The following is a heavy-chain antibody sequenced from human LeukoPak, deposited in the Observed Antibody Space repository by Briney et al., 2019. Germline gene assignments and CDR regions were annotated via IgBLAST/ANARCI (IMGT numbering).Heavy chain of an antibody. J-gene: IGHJ6*03. CDR3: AKNGDRGAYCSGGSCYPYYYYNMDV. CDR2: ISSTGGTA. D-gene: IGHD2-15*01. CDR1: GFTFSSYS. V-gene: IGHV3-23*01. Sequence: GGSLRLSCAASGFTFSSYSMNWVRQAPGKGLEWVSAISSTGGTAYYADSVKGRFTISRDNSKNTLYLQMNSLRAEDTAIYYCAKNGDRGAYCSGGSCYPYYYYNMDVWGKGTTVTISS.